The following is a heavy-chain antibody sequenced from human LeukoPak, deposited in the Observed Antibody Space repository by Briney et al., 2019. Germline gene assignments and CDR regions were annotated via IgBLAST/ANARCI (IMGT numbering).Heavy chain of an antibody. J-gene: IGHJ5*02. Sequence: GGSLRLSCGASGVTFSRNWMSWVRQAPGRGLEWVANIKQDGSEKDYVDSVKGRFTISRDNAKNSLYLQMSNLRAEDTAIYYCAKLGGTARFDPWGQGTLVTVSS. V-gene: IGHV3-7*01. CDR1: GVTFSRNW. D-gene: IGHD1-7*01. CDR2: IKQDGSEK. CDR3: AKLGGTARFDP.